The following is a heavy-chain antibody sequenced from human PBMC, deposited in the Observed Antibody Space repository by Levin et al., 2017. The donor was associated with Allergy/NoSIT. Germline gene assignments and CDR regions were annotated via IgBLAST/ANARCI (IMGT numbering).Heavy chain of an antibody. J-gene: IGHJ2*01. V-gene: IGHV3-23*01. CDR2: ITRSGGHT. Sequence: GGSLRLSCAASGFTFRDYAMTWVRQAPGKGLEWVSAITRSGGHTFYADSVKGRLTLSRVDSKNTLYPQMDSLRAADTAVYYCARHTRGDLWYFDLWGRGTRVTVSS. CDR3: ARHTRGDLWYFDL. D-gene: IGHD2-21*01. CDR1: GFTFRDYA.